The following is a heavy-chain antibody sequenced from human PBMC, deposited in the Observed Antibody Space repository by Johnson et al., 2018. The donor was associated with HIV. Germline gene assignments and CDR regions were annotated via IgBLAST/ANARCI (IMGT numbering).Heavy chain of an antibody. CDR1: GFTFSSYW. Sequence: VQLVESGGGLVQPGGSLRLSCAASGFTFSSYWMSWVRQAPGKGLEWVANIKQDGSEKYYVDSVKGRFNISRDNAKNSLFLQMNSLRAEDTAVYYCAKDRVVIAAHDAFDIWGQGTMVTVSS. J-gene: IGHJ3*02. CDR3: AKDRVVIAAHDAFDI. V-gene: IGHV3-7*01. D-gene: IGHD2-21*01. CDR2: IKQDGSEK.